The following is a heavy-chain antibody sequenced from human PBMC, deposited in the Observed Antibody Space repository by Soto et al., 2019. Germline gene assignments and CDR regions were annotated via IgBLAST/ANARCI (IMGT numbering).Heavy chain of an antibody. Sequence: PSETLSLTCTVSGGSISSSSYYWGWIRQPPGKGLEWIGSIYYSGSTYYNPSLKSRVTISVDTSKNQFSLKLSSVTAADTAVYYCARLVLLWFGESGDFDYWGQGTLVTVSS. D-gene: IGHD3-10*01. V-gene: IGHV4-39*01. CDR3: ARLVLLWFGESGDFDY. CDR1: GGSISSSSYY. CDR2: IYYSGST. J-gene: IGHJ4*02.